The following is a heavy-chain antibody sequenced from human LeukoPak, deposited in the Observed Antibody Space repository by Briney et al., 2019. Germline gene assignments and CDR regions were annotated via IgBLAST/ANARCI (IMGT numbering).Heavy chain of an antibody. V-gene: IGHV3-21*01. Sequence: GGSLRLSCAASGFTFGSYSMNWVRQAPGKGLEWVSSISGRNSYIYYADSVKGRFTISRDNAENSLYLQMNSLRAEDTAVYYCVRDMTTATTCYLQHWGQGTLVTVSS. CDR2: ISGRNSYI. J-gene: IGHJ1*01. CDR3: VRDMTTATTCYLQH. D-gene: IGHD4-17*01. CDR1: GFTFGSYS.